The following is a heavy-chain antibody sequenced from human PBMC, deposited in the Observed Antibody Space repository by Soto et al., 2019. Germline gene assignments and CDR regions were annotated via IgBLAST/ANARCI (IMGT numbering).Heavy chain of an antibody. V-gene: IGHV3-73*02. CDR2: IRSKANNYAT. CDR1: GFAFSGSA. CDR3: TRPGLSEEWERYVGL. D-gene: IGHD1-26*01. Sequence: EVQLVESGGGLVQPGGSLKLSCAASGFAFSGSAMHWVRQAPGKGLEWVGRIRSKANNYATAYAASVKGRFTISRHDSKTAAYLQMNSLKTEDTAVYFCTRPGLSEEWERYVGLWGRGTLVTVSS. J-gene: IGHJ2*01.